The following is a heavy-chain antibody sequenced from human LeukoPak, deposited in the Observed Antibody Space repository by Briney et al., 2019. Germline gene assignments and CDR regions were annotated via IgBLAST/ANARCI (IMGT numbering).Heavy chain of an antibody. D-gene: IGHD3-16*01. CDR1: GFTFDDYG. Sequence: GGSLRLSCAASGFTFDDYGMSWVRQAPGKGLELVSGINWNGGSTGYADSVKGRFTISRDNAKNSLYLQMNSLRAEDTALYYCARDSIPFPTRLAFDAFDIWGQGTMVTVSS. CDR2: INWNGGST. V-gene: IGHV3-20*04. J-gene: IGHJ3*02. CDR3: ARDSIPFPTRLAFDAFDI.